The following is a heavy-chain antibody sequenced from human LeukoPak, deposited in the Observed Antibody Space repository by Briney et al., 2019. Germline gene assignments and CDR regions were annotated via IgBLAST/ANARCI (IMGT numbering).Heavy chain of an antibody. J-gene: IGHJ3*02. CDR1: GGTFSSYA. CDR2: IIPIFGTA. Sequence: SVKVSCKASGGTFSSYAISWVRQAPGQGLEWMGRIIPIFGTANYAQKFQGRVTITTDESTSTAYMELNSLRAEDTAVYYCAKGNPSIMRERDPFDIWGQGTMVTVSS. CDR3: AKGNPSIMRERDPFDI. V-gene: IGHV1-69*05. D-gene: IGHD6-6*01.